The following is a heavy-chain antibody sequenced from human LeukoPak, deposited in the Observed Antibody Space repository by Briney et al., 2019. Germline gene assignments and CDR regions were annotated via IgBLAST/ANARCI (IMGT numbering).Heavy chain of an antibody. CDR2: IYTSGST. D-gene: IGHD5-18*01. V-gene: IGHV4-61*02. CDR1: GGSISSGSYY. J-gene: IGHJ4*02. Sequence: SETLSLTCTVSGGSISSGSYYWSWIRQPAGKGLEWIGRIYTSGSTNYNPSLKSRVTISVDTSKNQFSLKLSSVTAADTAVYYCARELDVDTAADYWGQGTLVTVSS. CDR3: ARELDVDTAADY.